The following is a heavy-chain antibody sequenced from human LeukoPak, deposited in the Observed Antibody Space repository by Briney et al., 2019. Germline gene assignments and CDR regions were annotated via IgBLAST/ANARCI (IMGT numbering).Heavy chain of an antibody. V-gene: IGHV4-4*07. CDR2: IYTSGST. D-gene: IGHD1-14*01. CDR1: GGSISSYY. Sequence: SETLSLTCTVSGGSISSYYWSWIRQPAGKGLEWIGRIYTSGSTNYNPSLKSRVTMSVDTSKNQFPLKLSSVTAADTAVYYCAREGAGTTNSYYYYYYMYVWGKGTTVTVSS. J-gene: IGHJ6*03. CDR3: AREGAGTTNSYYYYYYMYV.